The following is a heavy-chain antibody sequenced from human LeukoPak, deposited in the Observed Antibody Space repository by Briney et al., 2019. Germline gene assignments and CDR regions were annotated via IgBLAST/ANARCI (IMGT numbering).Heavy chain of an antibody. V-gene: IGHV3-72*01. CDR3: AGGYDSSGYYLDDYYYGMDV. CDR2: TRNKANSYTT. J-gene: IGHJ6*02. CDR1: GFTFSDHY. Sequence: GGSLRLSCAASGFTFSDHYMDRVRQAPGKGLEWVGRTRNKANSYTTEYAASVKGRFTISRDDSKNSLYLQMNSLKTEDTAVYYCAGGYDSSGYYLDDYYYGMDVWGQGTTVTVSS. D-gene: IGHD3-22*01.